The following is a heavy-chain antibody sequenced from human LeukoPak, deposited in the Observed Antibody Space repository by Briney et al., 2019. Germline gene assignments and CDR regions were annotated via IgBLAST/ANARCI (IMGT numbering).Heavy chain of an antibody. CDR3: ATESVDLFDY. D-gene: IGHD4-23*01. V-gene: IGHV3-15*01. J-gene: IGHJ4*02. CDR2: IKSKTDGGTT. CDR1: GFTFSNAW. Sequence: PGGSLRLSCAASGFTFSNAWLSWVRQAPGKGLEWVGRIKSKTDGGTTEYAAPVKGRFTISRDDSKNTLYLQMNSLKTEDTAVHYCATESVDLFDYWGQGTLVTVSS.